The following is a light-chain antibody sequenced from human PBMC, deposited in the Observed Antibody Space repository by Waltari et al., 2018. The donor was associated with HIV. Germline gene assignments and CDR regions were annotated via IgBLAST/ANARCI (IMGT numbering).Light chain of an antibody. CDR3: CSYAGSYTLV. CDR1: SSDVGGYKY. V-gene: IGLV2-11*01. CDR2: DVT. J-gene: IGLJ3*02. Sequence: QSALTQPRSVSGSPGQSVTISCTGTSSDVGGYKYVSRYQQHPAKAPKLMIYDVTKRPPGVPDRFSGSKSVNTASLTISGLEAEYEADYYCCSYAGSYTLVFGGGTKLTVL.